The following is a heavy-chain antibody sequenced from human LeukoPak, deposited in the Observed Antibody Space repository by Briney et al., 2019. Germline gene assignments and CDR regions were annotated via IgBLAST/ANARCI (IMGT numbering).Heavy chain of an antibody. J-gene: IGHJ5*02. Sequence: KPSETLSLTCTVSGDSVSSGFFWGWIRQPPGKGLEWIGSVYYSGSTYYNPSLESRVTISIDTSKNQFSLKLSSVTAADTAVYYCAREGARYDFWSGFSSAREYNWFDPWGQGTLVTVSS. D-gene: IGHD3-3*01. CDR1: GDSVSSGFF. CDR3: AREGARYDFWSGFSSAREYNWFDP. CDR2: VYYSGST. V-gene: IGHV4-38-2*02.